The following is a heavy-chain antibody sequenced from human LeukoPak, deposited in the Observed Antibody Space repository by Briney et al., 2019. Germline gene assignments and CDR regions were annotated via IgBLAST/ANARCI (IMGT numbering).Heavy chain of an antibody. D-gene: IGHD6-19*01. V-gene: IGHV3-33*01. CDR3: ARDLYSSGWPDY. J-gene: IGHJ4*02. CDR2: IWYDGSNK. Sequence: GGSLRLSCAASGFTFSSDGMHWVRQAPGKGLEWVAVIWYDGSNKYYADSVKGRFTISRDNSKNTLYLQMNSLRAEDTAVYYCARDLYSSGWPDYWGQGTLVTVSS. CDR1: GFTFSSDG.